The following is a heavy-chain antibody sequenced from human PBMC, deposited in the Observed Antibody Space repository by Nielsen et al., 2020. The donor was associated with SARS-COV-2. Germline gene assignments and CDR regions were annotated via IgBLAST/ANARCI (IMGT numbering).Heavy chain of an antibody. CDR2: IYYSGST. D-gene: IGHD2-15*01. V-gene: IGHV4-59*06. Sequence: SETLSLTCTVSGGSISSYYWSWIRQHPGKGLEWIGYIYYSGSTYYNPSLKSRVTISVDTSKNQFSLKLSSVTAADTAVYYCARSVFGYGNEGYFDYWGQGTLVTVSS. J-gene: IGHJ4*02. CDR1: GGSISSYY. CDR3: ARSVFGYGNEGYFDY.